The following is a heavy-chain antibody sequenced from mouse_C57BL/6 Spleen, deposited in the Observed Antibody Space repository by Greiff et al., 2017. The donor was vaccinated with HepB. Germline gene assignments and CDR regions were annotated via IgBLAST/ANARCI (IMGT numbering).Heavy chain of an antibody. CDR2: ISGGGGNT. Sequence: EVQGVESGGGLVKPGGSLKLSCAASGFTFSSYTMSWVRQTPEKRLEWVATISGGGGNTYYPDSVKGRFTISRDNAKNTLYLQMSSLRSEDTALYYCARPSYDGYYAWFAYWGQGTLVTVSA. CDR3: ARPSYDGYYAWFAY. J-gene: IGHJ3*01. V-gene: IGHV5-9*01. CDR1: GFTFSSYT. D-gene: IGHD2-3*01.